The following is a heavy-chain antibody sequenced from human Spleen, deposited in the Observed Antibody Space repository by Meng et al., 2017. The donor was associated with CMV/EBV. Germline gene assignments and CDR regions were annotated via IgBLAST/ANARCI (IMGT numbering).Heavy chain of an antibody. CDR3: AREVMKSGVTPNPPNY. J-gene: IGHJ4*02. Sequence: ASVKVSCKTSEYTFTYNPMNWVRQAPGQGLEWMGWINPNSGGTNYAQKFQGRVTMTRDTSISTAYMELSRLRSDDTAVYYCAREVMKSGVTPNPPNYWGQGTLVTVSS. D-gene: IGHD3-3*01. CDR1: EYTFTYNP. CDR2: INPNSGGT. V-gene: IGHV1-2*02.